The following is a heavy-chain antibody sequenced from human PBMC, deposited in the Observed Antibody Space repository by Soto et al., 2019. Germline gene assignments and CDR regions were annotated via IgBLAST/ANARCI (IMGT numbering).Heavy chain of an antibody. J-gene: IGHJ5*02. CDR2: ISGSGGST. CDR1: GFTFSSYA. CDR3: AKGGGLTMFDP. V-gene: IGHV3-23*01. D-gene: IGHD6-19*01. Sequence: GGSLRLSCAASGFTFSSYAMSWVLQAPWKGLEWVSAISGSGGSTYYADSVKGRFTISRDNSKNTLYLQMNSLRAEDTAVYYCAKGGGLTMFDPWGQGTLVTVSS.